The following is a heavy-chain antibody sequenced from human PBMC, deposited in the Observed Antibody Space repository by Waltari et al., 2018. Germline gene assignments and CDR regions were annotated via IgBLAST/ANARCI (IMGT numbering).Heavy chain of an antibody. V-gene: IGHV3-23*03. D-gene: IGHD6-19*01. CDR1: GFTFSSYA. CDR3: AKPHSSGWYSFDY. CDR2: IYSGGST. Sequence: EVQLLESGGGLVQPGGSLRLSCVASGFTFSSYAMSWVRQAPGKGLEWVSVIYSGGSTYYADSVKGRFTISRDNSKNTLYLQMNSLRAEDTAVYYCAKPHSSGWYSFDYWGQGTLVTVSS. J-gene: IGHJ4*02.